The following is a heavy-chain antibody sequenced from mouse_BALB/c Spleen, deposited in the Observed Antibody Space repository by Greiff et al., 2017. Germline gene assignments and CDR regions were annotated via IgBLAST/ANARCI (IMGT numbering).Heavy chain of an antibody. CDR1: GYTFTSYW. CDR2: INPSTGYT. V-gene: IGHV1-7*01. J-gene: IGHJ4*01. CDR3: ASFYYDYDGSPYYAMDY. Sequence: VKLMESGAELAKPGASVKMSCKASGYTFTSYWMHWVKQRPGQGLEWIGYINPSTGYTEYNQKFKDKATLTADKSSSTAYMQLSSLTSEDSAVYYCASFYYDYDGSPYYAMDYWGQGTSVTVSS. D-gene: IGHD2-4*01.